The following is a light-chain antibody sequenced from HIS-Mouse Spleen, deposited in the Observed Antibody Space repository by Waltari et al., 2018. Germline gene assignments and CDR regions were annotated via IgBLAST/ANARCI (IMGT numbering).Light chain of an antibody. CDR3: YSTDSSGNHRV. J-gene: IGLJ2*01. CDR1: ALPKKY. Sequence: SYELTQPPSVSVSPGQTARITCSGDALPKKYAYWYQQKSGQAPVLVIYEDSKRPSGVPARFSGCSSGTMDTLTISGAQVEDEADYYCYSTDSSGNHRVFGGGTKLTVL. V-gene: IGLV3-10*01. CDR2: EDS.